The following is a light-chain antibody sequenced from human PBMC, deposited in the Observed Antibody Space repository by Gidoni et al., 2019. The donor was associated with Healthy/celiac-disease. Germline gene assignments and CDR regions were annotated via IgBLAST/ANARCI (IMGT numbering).Light chain of an antibody. J-gene: IGKJ1*01. V-gene: IGKV2-28*01. CDR1: QSLLHSNGYNY. Sequence: DIVMIQSPLSLLVTPGEPASIFCRSSQSLLHSNGYNYLDWYLQKPGQSPRLLIYLGSSRASGVPDRFSGSGSGTDFTLKISRVEAEDVGVYYCMQDLKTPRTFGQGTKVEIK. CDR3: MQDLKTPRT. CDR2: LGS.